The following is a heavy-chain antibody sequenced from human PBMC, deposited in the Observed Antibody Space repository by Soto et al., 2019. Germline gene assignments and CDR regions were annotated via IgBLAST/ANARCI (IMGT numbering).Heavy chain of an antibody. J-gene: IGHJ6*02. D-gene: IGHD5-12*01. CDR2: IFYTGST. CDR3: ARTGYSGYEVYYYGMDV. Sequence: TSETLSLTCTVSGGSVSSGSFFWSWIRQPPGKGLEWIGYIFYTGSTNYNPSLASRVTISVDRSQNQFSLQLTSVTAADTAVYFCARTGYSGYEVYYYGMDVWGQGTTVTVS. V-gene: IGHV4-61*01. CDR1: GGSVSSGSFF.